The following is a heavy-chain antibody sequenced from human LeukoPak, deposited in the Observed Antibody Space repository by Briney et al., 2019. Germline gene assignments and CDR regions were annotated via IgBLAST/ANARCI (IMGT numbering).Heavy chain of an antibody. J-gene: IGHJ4*02. Sequence: GGSLRLSCAASGFTFSSNGMNWVRQAPGKGLEWVSYISATGGTIYYADSVKGRFTISRDNAKNSLYLQMNSLRVEDTALYYCARNYPARGGGRYFDWLPAFWGQGTLVTVSS. CDR2: ISATGGTI. V-gene: IGHV3-48*04. D-gene: IGHD3-9*01. CDR3: ARNYPARGGGRYFDWLPAF. CDR1: GFTFSSNG.